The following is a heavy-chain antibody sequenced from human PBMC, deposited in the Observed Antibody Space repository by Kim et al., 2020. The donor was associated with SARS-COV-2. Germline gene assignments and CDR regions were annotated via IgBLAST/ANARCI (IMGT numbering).Heavy chain of an antibody. CDR1: GGSISSYY. CDR3: ARAPPSNYYDSSGYYGRAVSAFDI. Sequence: SETLSLTCTVSGGSISSYYWSWIRQPAGKGLEWIGRIYTSGTTNYNPSLKSLVTMSVDTSKNQFSLKLSSVTAADTAVYYCARAPPSNYYDSSGYYGRAVSAFDIWGQGKMVTVSS. D-gene: IGHD3-22*01. V-gene: IGHV4-4*07. J-gene: IGHJ3*02. CDR2: IYTSGTT.